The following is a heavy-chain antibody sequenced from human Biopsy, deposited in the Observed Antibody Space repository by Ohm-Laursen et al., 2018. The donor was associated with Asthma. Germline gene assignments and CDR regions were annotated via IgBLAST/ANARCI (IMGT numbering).Heavy chain of an antibody. D-gene: IGHD3-3*01. Sequence: SLRLSCTASGFTFSSYGMYWVRQAPGKGLEWVAVISYDGSNKYYADSVKGRFTISRGNSKNTLYLQMNSLRAEDTAVYYCAKDTEGRYDFWSGLSYNYYGMDVWGQGTTVTVSS. CDR1: GFTFSSYG. CDR2: ISYDGSNK. J-gene: IGHJ6*02. V-gene: IGHV3-30*18. CDR3: AKDTEGRYDFWSGLSYNYYGMDV.